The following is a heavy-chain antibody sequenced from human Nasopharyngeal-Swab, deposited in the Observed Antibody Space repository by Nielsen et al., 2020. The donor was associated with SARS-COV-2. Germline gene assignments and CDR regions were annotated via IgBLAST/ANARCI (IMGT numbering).Heavy chain of an antibody. V-gene: IGHV3-48*02. J-gene: IGHJ4*02. CDR2: ISSSSSTI. Sequence: GESLKISCAASGFTFSSYSMNWVRQAPGKGLEWVSSISSSSSTIYYADSVKGRFTISRDNAQNSLSLQMNSLREEDTAIYYCARASKTGAAAGLHPFGNWGQGTLVTVSS. D-gene: IGHD6-13*01. CDR3: ARASKTGAAAGLHPFGN. CDR1: GFTFSSYS.